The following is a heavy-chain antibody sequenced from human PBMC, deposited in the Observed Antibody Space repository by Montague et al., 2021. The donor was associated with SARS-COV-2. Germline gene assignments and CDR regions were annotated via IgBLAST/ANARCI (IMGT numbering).Heavy chain of an antibody. CDR3: ASQSGSYYNYFDL. CDR2: IYYSGSS. D-gene: IGHD1-26*01. CDR1: GGSFSGYY. V-gene: IGHV4-31*11. J-gene: IGHJ4*02. Sequence: TLSLTCAVYGGSFSGYYWSWIRQHPGKGLEFIGYIYYSGSSFYNPSLKSRLTISVDTSKNWFSLRLSSVTAAGTAIYFCASQSGSYYNYFDLWGQGTLVTVSS.